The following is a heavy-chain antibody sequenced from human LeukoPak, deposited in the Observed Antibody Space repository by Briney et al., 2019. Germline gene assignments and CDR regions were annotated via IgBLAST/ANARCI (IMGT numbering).Heavy chain of an antibody. Sequence: SVKVSCKASGGTFSSYAISWVRQAPGQGLEWMGGIIPIFGTANYAQKFQGRVTITADESTSTAYMELSSLRSEDTAVYYCARDEDIVVVPAAILGYWGQGTLVTVSS. V-gene: IGHV1-69*01. CDR2: IIPIFGTA. D-gene: IGHD2-2*02. CDR1: GGTFSSYA. J-gene: IGHJ4*02. CDR3: ARDEDIVVVPAAILGY.